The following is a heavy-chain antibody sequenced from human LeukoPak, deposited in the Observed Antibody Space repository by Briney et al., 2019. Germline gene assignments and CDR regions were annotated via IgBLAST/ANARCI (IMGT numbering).Heavy chain of an antibody. CDR3: AIPPLSGTGSSRPLAGMDV. CDR1: GFSFSSYS. D-gene: IGHD3-10*01. CDR2: ISHTGSTM. Sequence: GGSLRLSCAASGFSFSSYSLNWVRQAPGKGLEWVSYISHTGSTMSYADSVKGRFTITRDNARNSLYLQMNSLRAEDTAVYYCAIPPLSGTGSSRPLAGMDVWGQGTTVTVSS. J-gene: IGHJ6*02. V-gene: IGHV3-48*04.